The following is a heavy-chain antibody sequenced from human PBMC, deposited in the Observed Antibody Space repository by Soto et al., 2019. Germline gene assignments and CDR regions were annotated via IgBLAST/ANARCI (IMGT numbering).Heavy chain of an antibody. Sequence: GGSLRLSCADSGFRFSSYSMSWVRQTPGRGLEWVAAITATGDRTYYADSVTGRFTISRDNSKKTHYLQMTSLRAEDTAMYYCATMNGYFEYWGQGTPVTVSS. D-gene: IGHD3-22*01. CDR2: ITATGDRT. J-gene: IGHJ4*02. V-gene: IGHV3-23*01. CDR1: GFRFSSYS. CDR3: ATMNGYFEY.